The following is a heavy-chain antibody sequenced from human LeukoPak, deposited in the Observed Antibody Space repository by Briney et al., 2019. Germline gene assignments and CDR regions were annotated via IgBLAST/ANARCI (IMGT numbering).Heavy chain of an antibody. Sequence: PGGSLRLSCAASGFTFSSYAMHWVRQAPGKGLEWVAVISYDGSNKYYADSVKGRFTISRDNSKNTLYLQMNSLRAEDTAVYYCAKGIRASYSSGWYYFDYWGQGTLVTVSS. CDR2: ISYDGSNK. CDR1: GFTFSSYA. J-gene: IGHJ4*02. D-gene: IGHD6-19*01. CDR3: AKGIRASYSSGWYYFDY. V-gene: IGHV3-30*01.